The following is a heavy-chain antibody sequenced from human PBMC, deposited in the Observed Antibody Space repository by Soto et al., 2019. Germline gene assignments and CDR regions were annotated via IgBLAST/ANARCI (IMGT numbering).Heavy chain of an antibody. Sequence: GASLRLSCAASGFTFSSYSMNWVRQAPGKGLEWVSSISSSSSYIYYADSVKGRFTISRDNAKNSLYLQMNSLRAEDTAVYYCAGELSGSFQHWGQGTLVTVSS. CDR1: GFTFSSYS. D-gene: IGHD6-25*01. CDR2: ISSSSSYI. V-gene: IGHV3-21*01. J-gene: IGHJ1*01. CDR3: AGELSGSFQH.